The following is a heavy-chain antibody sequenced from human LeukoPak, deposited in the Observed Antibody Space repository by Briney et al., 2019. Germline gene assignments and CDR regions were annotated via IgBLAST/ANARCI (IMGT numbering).Heavy chain of an antibody. Sequence: GRSLRLSCAASGFTFSSYGMHWVRQAPGKGLEWVAVISYDGSNKYYADSVKGRFTIFRDNTKNSVYLQMSSLRAEDTAVYYCARDRTGTTRWFDPWGQGTLVTVSS. J-gene: IGHJ5*02. CDR2: ISYDGSNK. D-gene: IGHD1-7*01. CDR1: GFTFSSYG. CDR3: ARDRTGTTRWFDP. V-gene: IGHV3-30*03.